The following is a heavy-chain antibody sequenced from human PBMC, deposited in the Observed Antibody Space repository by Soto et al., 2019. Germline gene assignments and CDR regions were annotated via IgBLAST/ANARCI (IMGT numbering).Heavy chain of an antibody. CDR2: IYHSGST. CDR3: ARAGIVGARDWFYP. CDR1: CGSISSSNW. D-gene: IGHD1-26*01. Sequence: SETLSLTCAVSCGSISSSNWWSWVRHPPGKGLEWIGEIYHSGSTNYNPSLKSRVTISVDKSKNQFSLKLSSVTAADTAVYYCARAGIVGARDWFYPWGQGTLVTVSS. V-gene: IGHV4-4*02. J-gene: IGHJ5*02.